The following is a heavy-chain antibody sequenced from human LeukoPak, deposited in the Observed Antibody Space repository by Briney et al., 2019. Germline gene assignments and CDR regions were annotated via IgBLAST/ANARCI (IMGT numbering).Heavy chain of an antibody. V-gene: IGHV3-30*18. CDR1: GFTFSSYG. J-gene: IGHJ4*02. CDR2: ISYDGSNK. Sequence: GGSLRLSCAASGFTFSSYGMHWVRQAPGKGLEWVAVISYDGSNKYYADSVKGRFTISRDNSKNTLYLQMNSLRAEDTAVYYCAKDSAQWLVEGDVGYFDYWGQGTLVTVSS. D-gene: IGHD6-19*01. CDR3: AKDSAQWLVEGDVGYFDY.